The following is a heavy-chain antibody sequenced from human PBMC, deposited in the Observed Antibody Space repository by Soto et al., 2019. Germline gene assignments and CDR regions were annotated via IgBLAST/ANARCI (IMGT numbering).Heavy chain of an antibody. CDR3: GRGPFVYYGSGHSEWFDP. J-gene: IGHJ5*02. D-gene: IGHD3-10*01. Sequence: SEALSLNXAVYGVSFSGYYWPWIRQPPGKGLEWIGEINHSGSTNYNPSLNSRVTTSVHTSTNPFFLKPSSVTAADQAVYYCGRGPFVYYGSGHSEWFDPWGQGSLVTGSS. V-gene: IGHV4-34*01. CDR2: INHSGST. CDR1: GVSFSGYY.